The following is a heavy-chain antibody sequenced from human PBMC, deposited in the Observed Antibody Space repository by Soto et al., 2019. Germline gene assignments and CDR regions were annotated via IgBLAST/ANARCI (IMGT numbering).Heavy chain of an antibody. CDR2: ISSSSSYI. CDR3: ARDHSGSNYVYYYYGMDV. Sequence: PGGSLRLSCAASGFTFSSYSMNWVRQAPGKGLEWVSSISSSSSYIYYADSVKGRFTISRDNAKNSLYLQMNSLRAEDTAVYYCARDHSGSNYVYYYYGMDVWGQGTTVTVSS. V-gene: IGHV3-21*01. D-gene: IGHD4-4*01. CDR1: GFTFSSYS. J-gene: IGHJ6*02.